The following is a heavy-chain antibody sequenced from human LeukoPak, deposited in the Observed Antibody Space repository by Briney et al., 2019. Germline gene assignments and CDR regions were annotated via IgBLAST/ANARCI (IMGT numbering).Heavy chain of an antibody. Sequence: SETLCLTCAVYGGSFSGYYWSWIRQPPEKGLEWIGEINHSGSTNYNPSLKSRVTISVDTSKNRFSLRLSSVTAADTAVYYCARGGSSGWDYFDYWGQGTLVTVSS. J-gene: IGHJ4*02. D-gene: IGHD6-19*01. CDR1: GGSFSGYY. V-gene: IGHV4-34*01. CDR2: INHSGST. CDR3: ARGGSSGWDYFDY.